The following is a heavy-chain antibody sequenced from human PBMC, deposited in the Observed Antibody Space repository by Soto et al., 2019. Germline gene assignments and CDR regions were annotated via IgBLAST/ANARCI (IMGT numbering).Heavy chain of an antibody. CDR2: IYYSGST. V-gene: IGHV4-31*03. J-gene: IGHJ5*02. Sequence: QVQLQESGPGLVKPSQTLSLTCTVSGGSISSGGYYWSWIRQHPGKGLEWIGYIYYSGSTHYNRSLESRVTISVDTSKTQFSLKLSSVTAADTAVYYCARALNTVTVFDPWGQGTLVTVSS. D-gene: IGHD4-17*01. CDR1: GGSISSGGYY. CDR3: ARALNTVTVFDP.